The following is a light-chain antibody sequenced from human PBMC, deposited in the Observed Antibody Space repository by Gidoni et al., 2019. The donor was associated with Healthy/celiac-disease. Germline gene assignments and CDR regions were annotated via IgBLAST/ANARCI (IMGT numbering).Light chain of an antibody. CDR1: QSISRY. CDR3: QQSYSTPRT. Sequence: DIQMTQSPSSLSASVGDRVTITCRASQSISRYLNWNQQKPGKAPKLLIYAASSLQSGVPSRFSGSGSGTDFTLTISSLQPEDFATIYCQQSYSTPRTFGQGTKLEIK. CDR2: AAS. V-gene: IGKV1-39*01. J-gene: IGKJ2*01.